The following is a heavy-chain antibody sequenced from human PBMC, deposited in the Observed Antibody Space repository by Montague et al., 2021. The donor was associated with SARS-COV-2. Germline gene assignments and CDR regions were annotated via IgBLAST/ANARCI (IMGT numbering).Heavy chain of an antibody. V-gene: IGHV3-30-3*01. Sequence: SLRLSCAASGFTFSSYSMHWVRQAPGKGLEWVAVISYDGSNKYYADSVKGRFTISRDNSKNTLYLQMNSLRAEDTAVYYCARAGGYRDAFDIWGQGTTATVSS. CDR1: GFTFSSYS. D-gene: IGHD3-22*01. J-gene: IGHJ3*02. CDR2: ISYDGSNK. CDR3: ARAGGYRDAFDI.